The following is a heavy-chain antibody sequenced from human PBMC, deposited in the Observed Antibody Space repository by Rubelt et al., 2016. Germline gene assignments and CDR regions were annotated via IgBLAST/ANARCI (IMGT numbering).Heavy chain of an antibody. Sequence: QVQLQQWGAGLLKPSETLSLTCAVYGGSFSGYYWSWIRQPPGKGLEWIGEINHSGSTNYNPSLKSRVTISVDTSKNQFSLKLSSVTAADTAVYYCARLPDFWSGCYVDYWGQGTLVTVSS. V-gene: IGHV4-34*01. CDR2: INHSGST. CDR3: ARLPDFWSGCYVDY. CDR1: GGSFSGYY. J-gene: IGHJ4*02. D-gene: IGHD3-3*01.